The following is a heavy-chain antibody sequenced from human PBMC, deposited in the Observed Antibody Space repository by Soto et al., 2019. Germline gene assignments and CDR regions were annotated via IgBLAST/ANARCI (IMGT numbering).Heavy chain of an antibody. V-gene: IGHV4-34*01. D-gene: IGHD3-9*01. CDR2: INHSGST. Sequence: PSETLSLTCAVYGGSFSGYYWSWIRQPPGKGLEWIGEINHSGSTNYNPSLKSRVTISVDTSKNQFSLKLSSVTAADTAVYYCARRNYDILTDYSSYYFDYWGQGTLVTVSS. J-gene: IGHJ4*02. CDR3: ARRNYDILTDYSSYYFDY. CDR1: GGSFSGYY.